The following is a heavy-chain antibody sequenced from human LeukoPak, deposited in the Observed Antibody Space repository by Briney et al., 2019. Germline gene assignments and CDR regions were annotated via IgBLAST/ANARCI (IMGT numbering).Heavy chain of an antibody. CDR1: GYTFTGYY. J-gene: IGHJ5*02. D-gene: IGHD4-17*01. V-gene: IGHV1-69*13. CDR2: IIPIFCTA. Sequence: SVKVSCKASGYTFTGYYMHWVRQAPGQRLEWMGGIIPIFCTANYAQKFQGRVTITADESTGTAYIELSGLRSEDTAVYYCVFGSTGRDYVGNWFDPWGQGTLVTVSS. CDR3: VFGSTGRDYVGNWFDP.